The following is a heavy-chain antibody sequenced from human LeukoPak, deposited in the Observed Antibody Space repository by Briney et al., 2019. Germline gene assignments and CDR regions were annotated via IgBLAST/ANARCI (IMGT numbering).Heavy chain of an antibody. CDR2: IWYDGTNK. Sequence: PGGSLRLSCAASEFSFNSYGMHWVRRAPGKGLQWVASIWYDGTNKYHADSVKGRFTISRDNSQSTMYLQMNSLRAEDTAVYYCARARNNYDSSGFSALDYWGQGTLVTVSS. J-gene: IGHJ4*02. CDR1: EFSFNSYG. V-gene: IGHV3-33*01. D-gene: IGHD3-22*01. CDR3: ARARNNYDSSGFSALDY.